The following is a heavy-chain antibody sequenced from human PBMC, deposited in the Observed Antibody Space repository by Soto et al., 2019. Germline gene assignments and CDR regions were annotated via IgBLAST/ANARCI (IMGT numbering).Heavy chain of an antibody. V-gene: IGHV1-3*01. Sequence: ASVKVSFKASGYTFTSYAMHWVRQAPGQRLEWMGWINAGNGNTKYSQKFQGRVTITRDTSASTAYMELSSLRSEDTAVYYCARDSPYSLDAFDIWGQGTMVTVSS. CDR3: ARDSPYSLDAFDI. D-gene: IGHD6-13*01. J-gene: IGHJ3*02. CDR1: GYTFTSYA. CDR2: INAGNGNT.